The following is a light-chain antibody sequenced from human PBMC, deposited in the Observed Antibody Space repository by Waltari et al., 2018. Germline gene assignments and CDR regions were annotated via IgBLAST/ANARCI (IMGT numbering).Light chain of an antibody. Sequence: IQLTQSPSSLSASVGDRVTITCRASQGINTYLAWYQQKPGKAPNLLIYAASTLHSGVPSRFNGSGSGTEFTLTISSLQPEDFATYCCQQVKSYPLTFGGGTTVEIK. CDR2: AAS. J-gene: IGKJ4*01. CDR3: QQVKSYPLT. CDR1: QGINTY. V-gene: IGKV1-9*01.